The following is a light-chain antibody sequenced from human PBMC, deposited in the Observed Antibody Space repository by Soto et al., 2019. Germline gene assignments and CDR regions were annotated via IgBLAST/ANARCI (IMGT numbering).Light chain of an antibody. CDR3: QQRSNRRRN. Sequence: ESLWAQSRATLGLSPGPGATLTSRASQSVSSYLAWYQQKPGQAPRLLIYDTSIRASGIPARFSGSGSGTDFTLAFGGLDPADFAVYYCQQRSNRRRNIGQGTRLEIK. J-gene: IGKJ5*01. CDR2: DTS. CDR1: QSVSSY. V-gene: IGKV3-11*01.